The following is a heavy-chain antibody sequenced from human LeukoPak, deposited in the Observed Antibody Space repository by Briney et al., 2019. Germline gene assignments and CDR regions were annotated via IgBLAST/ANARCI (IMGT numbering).Heavy chain of an antibody. CDR3: ARKEIGSYSSSPPFQKVAVRDGWFDP. V-gene: IGHV3-21*01. CDR2: MSGSSNYV. D-gene: IGHD6-13*01. J-gene: IGHJ5*02. Sequence: GGTLRLSCAASGFTFRSYSMNSGPGAPGKGLEGVSSMSGSSNYVDYADSVKGRFTISRDNAKNSLYLQMNSLRAEDTAVYYCARKEIGSYSSSPPFQKVAVRDGWFDPWGQGTLVTVSS. CDR1: GFTFRSYS.